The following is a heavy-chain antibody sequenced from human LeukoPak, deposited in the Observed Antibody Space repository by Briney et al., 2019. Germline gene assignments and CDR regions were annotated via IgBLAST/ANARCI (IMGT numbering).Heavy chain of an antibody. D-gene: IGHD3-10*01. CDR3: ARHHARYYYGSGSYYYVRFLDS. Sequence: SVKVSCKASGYTFTSYGTNWLRQAPGQGLEGMGWVSAYNGNTNYAQKRQGRVTMTTDTSTTTAYMELRSLRSDDTAVCYCARHHARYYYGSGSYYYVRFLDSWGQGTLVTVSS. V-gene: IGHV1-18*01. CDR1: GYTFTSYG. CDR2: VSAYNGNT. J-gene: IGHJ4*02.